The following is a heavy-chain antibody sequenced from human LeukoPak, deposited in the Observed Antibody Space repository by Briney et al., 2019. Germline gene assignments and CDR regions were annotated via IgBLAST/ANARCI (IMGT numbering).Heavy chain of an antibody. CDR2: ISSSSSYI. J-gene: IGHJ6*03. V-gene: IGHV3-21*01. CDR1: GFTFSSYS. CDR3: ARGGTSDYYYYMDV. D-gene: IGHD2-2*01. Sequence: GGSLRLSCAASGFTFSSYSMNWVRQAPGKGLEWVSAISSSSSYIYYADSVKGRFTISRDNAKNSLSLQMNSLRAEDTAVYYCARGGTSDYYYYMDVWGKGTTVTVSS.